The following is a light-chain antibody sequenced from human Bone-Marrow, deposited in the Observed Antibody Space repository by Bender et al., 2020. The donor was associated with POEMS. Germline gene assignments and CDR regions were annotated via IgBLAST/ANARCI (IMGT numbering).Light chain of an antibody. CDR2: GNN. J-gene: IGLJ3*02. V-gene: IGLV1-40*01. CDR1: NIGPHYD. Sequence: QSVLTQPPSVSGAPGQTVTISCSNIGPHYDVHWYQQLPETAPKLIIFGNNNRPSGVPDRFSASKSGTSASLAITGLQAEDEADYYCQSYDASLSGVFGGGTKLTVL. CDR3: QSYDASLSGV.